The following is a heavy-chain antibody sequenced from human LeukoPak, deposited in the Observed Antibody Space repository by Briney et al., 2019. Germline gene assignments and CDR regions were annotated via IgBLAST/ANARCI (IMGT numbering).Heavy chain of an antibody. CDR3: ASCHCTNGVCYGECEYFQE. CDR1: GYTFTSYD. Sequence: EASVKVSCKASGYTFTSYDFNWVRQATGQRPEWMGWMSPNSGDTGYAQKFQDRVTMTRNTSISTAYMELSSLRSDDTAVYYCASCHCTNGVCYGECEYFQEWGQGTLVTVSS. V-gene: IGHV1-8*01. J-gene: IGHJ1*01. D-gene: IGHD2-8*01. CDR2: MSPNSGDT.